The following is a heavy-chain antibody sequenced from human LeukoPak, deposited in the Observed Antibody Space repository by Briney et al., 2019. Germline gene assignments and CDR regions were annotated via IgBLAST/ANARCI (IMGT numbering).Heavy chain of an antibody. J-gene: IGHJ4*02. CDR3: ARDGYYDILPGIYY. D-gene: IGHD3-9*01. Sequence: GRSLRLSCAASGFTFSSYGMHWVRQAPGKGLEWVAVIWYDGSNKYYADSVKGRFTISRDNSKNTLYLQMNSLRAEDTAVYYCARDGYYDILPGIYYWGQGTLVTVSS. CDR1: GFTFSSYG. CDR2: IWYDGSNK. V-gene: IGHV3-33*01.